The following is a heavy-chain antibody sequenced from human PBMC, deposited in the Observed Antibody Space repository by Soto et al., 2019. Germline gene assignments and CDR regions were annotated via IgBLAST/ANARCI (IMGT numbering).Heavy chain of an antibody. CDR1: GDSISSYY. D-gene: IGHD3-22*01. Sequence: QVQLQESGPGLVKPSETLSLTCAVSGDSISSYYCMWIRQSPGKGLESIGYLYYGRSANYNPSLKSRVTLSVDTSTNQCSLTLSSLTAADTAVYYCALRSTAVVPEYWGQGTLVTVSS. CDR2: LYYGRSA. CDR3: ALRSTAVVPEY. J-gene: IGHJ4*02. V-gene: IGHV4-59*01.